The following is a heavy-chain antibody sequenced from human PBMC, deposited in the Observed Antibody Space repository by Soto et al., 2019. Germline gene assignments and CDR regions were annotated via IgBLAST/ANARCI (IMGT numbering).Heavy chain of an antibody. V-gene: IGHV3-21*01. J-gene: IGHJ4*02. Sequence: GGSLSLSCAASGFTFSSYSMNWVRQAPGKGLEWVSSISSSSSYIYYADSVKGRFTISRDNAKNSLYLQMNSLRAEDTAVYYCARVPCSSTSCYFDYWGQGTLVTVSS. D-gene: IGHD2-2*01. CDR3: ARVPCSSTSCYFDY. CDR2: ISSSSSYI. CDR1: GFTFSSYS.